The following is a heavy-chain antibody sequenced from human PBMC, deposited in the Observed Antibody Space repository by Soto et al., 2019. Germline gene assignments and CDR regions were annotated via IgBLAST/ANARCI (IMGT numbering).Heavy chain of an antibody. D-gene: IGHD2-15*01. CDR1: AYTFTSYA. J-gene: IGHJ4*02. CDR3: ARDAVVAATPFDY. V-gene: IGHV1-3*01. CDR2: INAGNGNT. Sequence: ASVKVSCKASAYTFTSYAMHWVRQAPGQRLEWMGWINAGNGNTKYSQKFQGRVTITRDTSASTAYMELSSLRSEDTAVYYCARDAVVAATPFDYWGQGTLVTVSS.